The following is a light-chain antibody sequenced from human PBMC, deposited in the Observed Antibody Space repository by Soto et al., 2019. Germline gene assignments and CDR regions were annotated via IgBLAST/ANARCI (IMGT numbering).Light chain of an antibody. CDR2: GAS. CDR1: QSISSSY. J-gene: IGKJ1*01. Sequence: EIVLTQSPGTLSLSPGERTTLSCRASQSISSSYLAWYQQKPGQAPRLLVYGASSSATGIPDRFSGSGSGTDFTLTISRLEPEDFALYYCQQYSSTFWTFGQGTKVDIK. V-gene: IGKV3-20*01. CDR3: QQYSSTFWT.